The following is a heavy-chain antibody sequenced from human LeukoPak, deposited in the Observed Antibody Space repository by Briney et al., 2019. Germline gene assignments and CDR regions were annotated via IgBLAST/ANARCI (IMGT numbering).Heavy chain of an antibody. J-gene: IGHJ3*02. CDR1: GFTFSSYA. CDR2: ISYDGSNK. D-gene: IGHD3-16*01. Sequence: GGSLRLSCAAPGFTFSSYAMHWVRQAPGKGLEWVAVISYDGSNKYCADSVKGRFTISRDNSKNTLYLQMNSLRAEDTAVYYCARGAGDRHAFDIWGQGTMVTVSS. CDR3: ARGAGDRHAFDI. V-gene: IGHV3-30-3*01.